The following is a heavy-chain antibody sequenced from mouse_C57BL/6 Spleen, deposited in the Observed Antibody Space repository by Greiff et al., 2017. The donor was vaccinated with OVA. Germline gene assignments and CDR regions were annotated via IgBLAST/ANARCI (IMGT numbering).Heavy chain of an antibody. J-gene: IGHJ1*03. D-gene: IGHD2-4*01. Sequence: EVMLVESGGGLVQPKGSLKLSCAASGFSFNTYAMNWVRQAPGKGLEWVARIRSKSNNYATYYADSVKDRFTISRDDSESMLYLQMNNLKTEDTAMDYCVRPHYEGYFDVWGTGTTVTVSS. CDR3: VRPHYEGYFDV. CDR2: IRSKSNNYAT. V-gene: IGHV10-1*01. CDR1: GFSFNTYA.